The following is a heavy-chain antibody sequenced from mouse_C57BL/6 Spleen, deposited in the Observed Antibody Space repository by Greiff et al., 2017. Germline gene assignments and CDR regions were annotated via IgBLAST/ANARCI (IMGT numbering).Heavy chain of an antibody. CDR2: IYPGGGYT. V-gene: IGHV1-63*01. Sequence: VQLQQSGAELVRPGTSVKMSCKASGYTFTNYWIGWAKQRPGHGLEWIGDIYPGGGYTNYNEKFKGKATLTADKSSSTAYMQFSSLTSEDSAIYYCARRGGSSNYAMDYWGQGTSVTVSS. CDR3: ARRGGSSNYAMDY. J-gene: IGHJ4*01. D-gene: IGHD1-1*01. CDR1: GYTFTNYW.